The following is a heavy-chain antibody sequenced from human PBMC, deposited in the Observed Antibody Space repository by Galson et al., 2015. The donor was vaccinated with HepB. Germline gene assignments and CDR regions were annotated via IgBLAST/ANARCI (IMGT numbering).Heavy chain of an antibody. V-gene: IGHV1-2*04. J-gene: IGHJ4*02. CDR2: INPNSGGT. CDR3: ARASSVSYYYDSSGYYYLDY. D-gene: IGHD3-22*01. CDR1: GYTFTGYY. Sequence: SVKVSCKASGYTFTGYYMHWVRQAPGQGLEGMGWINPNSGGTNYAQKFQGWVTMTRDTSISTAYMELSRLRSDDTAVYYCARASSVSYYYDSSGYYYLDYWGQGTLVTVSS.